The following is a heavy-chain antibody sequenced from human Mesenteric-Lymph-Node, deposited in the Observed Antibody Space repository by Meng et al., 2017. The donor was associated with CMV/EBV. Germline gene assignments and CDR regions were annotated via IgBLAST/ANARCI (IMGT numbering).Heavy chain of an antibody. CDR3: AKDYTRGMDV. D-gene: IGHD3-16*01. CDR2: SSASGGNA. J-gene: IGHJ6*02. Sequence: GESLKISCEASGFTFRSYAMSWVRQAPGKGLEWVSASSASGGNAYYADSVKGRFTISRDNSKNTLYLQMNSLRAEDTALYYCAKDYTRGMDVWGQGTTVTVSS. CDR1: GFTFRSYA. V-gene: IGHV3-23*01.